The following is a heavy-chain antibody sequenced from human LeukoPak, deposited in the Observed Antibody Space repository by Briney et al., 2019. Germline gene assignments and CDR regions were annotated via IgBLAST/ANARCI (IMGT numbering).Heavy chain of an antibody. CDR3: ARAWELTALDY. CDR2: ISSSSSYI. V-gene: IGHV3-21*01. Sequence: GGSLRLSCAASGFTFSSYSMNWVRQAPGRGLEWVSSISSSSSYIYYADSVKGRFTISRDNAKNSLYLQMNSLRAEDTAVYYCARAWELTALDYWGQGTLVTVSS. CDR1: GFTFSSYS. D-gene: IGHD1-26*01. J-gene: IGHJ4*02.